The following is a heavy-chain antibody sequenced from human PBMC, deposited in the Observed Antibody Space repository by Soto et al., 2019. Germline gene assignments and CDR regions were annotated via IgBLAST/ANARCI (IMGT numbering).Heavy chain of an antibody. Sequence: EVQLVESGGGLVQPGGSLRLSCAASGFTFSRYAMHWVHQAPGKGLEYVSAITSNGGNTDYASSVKGRFTISRDNSKNTLYLQMGSLRAEDMAVYYCARRIPFGYGMDLWGQGTTVTVSS. D-gene: IGHD2-21*01. J-gene: IGHJ6*02. CDR2: ITSNGGNT. V-gene: IGHV3-64*01. CDR3: ARRIPFGYGMDL. CDR1: GFTFSRYA.